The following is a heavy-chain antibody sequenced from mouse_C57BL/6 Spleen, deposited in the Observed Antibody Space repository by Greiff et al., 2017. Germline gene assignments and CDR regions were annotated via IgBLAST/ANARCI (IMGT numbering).Heavy chain of an antibody. Sequence: QVQLQQSGAELMKPGASVKLSCKASGYTFTGYWIEWVKQRPGHGLEWIGEIFPGSGSTNYTEKFKGKATFTADTSSNTAYMQLSSLTTEDSANYYCARGGSSYQYYYAMDYWGQGTSVTVSS. D-gene: IGHD1-1*01. CDR3: ARGGSSYQYYYAMDY. J-gene: IGHJ4*01. CDR2: IFPGSGST. CDR1: GYTFTGYW. V-gene: IGHV1-9*01.